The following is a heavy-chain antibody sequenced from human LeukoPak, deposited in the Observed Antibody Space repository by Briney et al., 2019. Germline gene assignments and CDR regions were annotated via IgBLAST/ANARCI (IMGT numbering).Heavy chain of an antibody. V-gene: IGHV4-4*02. CDR3: ARDRRCSSTSCYYFDY. CDR2: IYHSGST. Sequence: SETLSLTCAVSGGSISSSNWWSWVRQPPGKGLEWIGEIYHSGSTNYNPSLKSRVTTSVDKSKNQFSLKLSSVTAADTAVYYCARDRRCSSTSCYYFDYWGQGTLVTVSS. D-gene: IGHD2-2*01. CDR1: GGSISSSNW. J-gene: IGHJ4*02.